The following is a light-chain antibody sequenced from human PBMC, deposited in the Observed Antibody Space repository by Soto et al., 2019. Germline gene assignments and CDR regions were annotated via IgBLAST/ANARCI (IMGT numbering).Light chain of an antibody. J-gene: IGKJ1*01. CDR3: QQCATLPLT. V-gene: IGKV3-20*01. CDR2: DAS. Sequence: EIVLTQSPGTLSLSPGERATLSCRASQSIPNNYLAWYQQKPGQAPRLLIDDASSRASGIPDRFSGSGSGTDFTLTISRLEPEDFAVYYCQQCATLPLTFGQGNKVDFK. CDR1: QSIPNNY.